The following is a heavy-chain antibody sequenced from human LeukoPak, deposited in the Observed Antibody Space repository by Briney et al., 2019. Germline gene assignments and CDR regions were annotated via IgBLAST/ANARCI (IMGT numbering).Heavy chain of an antibody. J-gene: IGHJ6*04. V-gene: IGHV3-11*04. CDR3: AELGITMIGGV. CDR1: GFTFSKAW. CDR2: ISSSGSTI. D-gene: IGHD3-10*02. Sequence: GGSLRLSCAASGFTFSKAWMSWVRQAPGKGLEWVSYISSSGSTIYYADSVKGRFTISRDNAKNSLYLQMNSLRAEDTAVYYCAELGITMIGGVWGKGTTVTISS.